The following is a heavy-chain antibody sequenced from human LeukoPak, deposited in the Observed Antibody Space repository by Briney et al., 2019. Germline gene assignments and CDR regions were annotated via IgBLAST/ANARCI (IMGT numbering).Heavy chain of an antibody. CDR2: IRYDGSNK. J-gene: IGHJ4*02. D-gene: IGHD3-22*01. Sequence: GGSLRLSCAASGFTLSSYGMHWVRQAPGKGLEWVAFIRYDGSNKYYADSVKGRFTISRDNSKNTLYLHMNRLRAEDTAVYYCAKDPNRYDSSIYYCAYWGQGTLVTVSS. V-gene: IGHV3-30*02. CDR3: AKDPNRYDSSIYYCAY. CDR1: GFTLSSYG.